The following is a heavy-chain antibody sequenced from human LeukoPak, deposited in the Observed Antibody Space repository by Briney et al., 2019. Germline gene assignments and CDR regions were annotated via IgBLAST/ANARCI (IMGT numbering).Heavy chain of an antibody. V-gene: IGHV3-7*04. J-gene: IGHJ3*02. Sequence: GGSLRLSCAASGFTFTIHWMSWVRQAPGKGLEWVANIKQDGSEKYYVDSVKGRFTISRDNAQNSVYLQMNSLRAEDTAVYYCAREYCSGGSCYRDDAFDIWGQGTMVTVSS. CDR1: GFTFTIHW. CDR3: AREYCSGGSCYRDDAFDI. D-gene: IGHD2-15*01. CDR2: IKQDGSEK.